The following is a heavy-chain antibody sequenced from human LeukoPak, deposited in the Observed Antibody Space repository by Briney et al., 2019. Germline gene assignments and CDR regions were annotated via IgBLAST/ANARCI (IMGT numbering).Heavy chain of an antibody. CDR3: TKGARDYFDS. Sequence: GGSLRLSCAASGFTFDDYAIHWVRQAPGEGLEWVSGISWNSNSIDYADSVKGRFTISRDNAKNSLYLQMNSLRVEDTAFYYCTKGARDYFDSWGQGTLVTVSS. CDR1: GFTFDDYA. CDR2: ISWNSNSI. V-gene: IGHV3-9*01. J-gene: IGHJ4*02.